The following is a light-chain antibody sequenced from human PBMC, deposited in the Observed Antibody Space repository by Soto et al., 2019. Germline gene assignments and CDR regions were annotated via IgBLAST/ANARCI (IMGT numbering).Light chain of an antibody. CDR2: GAS. V-gene: IGKV3-20*01. CDR3: QQYGNLYT. Sequence: EIVLTQSPGTLSLSPGERATLSCRASQSVSSSSLAWYQQKPGQAPRLLIYGASSRATGIPDRFSGSGSGTDFIFTISRLEPEDFAVYYCQQYGNLYTFGQGTKLEIK. CDR1: QSVSSSS. J-gene: IGKJ2*01.